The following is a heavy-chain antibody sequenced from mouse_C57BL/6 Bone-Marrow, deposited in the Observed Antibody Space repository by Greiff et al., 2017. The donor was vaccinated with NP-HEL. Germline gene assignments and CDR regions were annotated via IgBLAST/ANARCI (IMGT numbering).Heavy chain of an antibody. CDR1: GFSLTSYG. CDR3: ARKEGMITTWKYYAMDY. Sequence: VQLVESGPGLVQPSQSLSITCTVSGFSLTSYGVHWVRQSPGKGLEWLGVIWSGGSTDYNAAFISRLSISKDNSKSQVFFKMNSLQADDTARYYGARKEGMITTWKYYAMDYWGQGTPVTVSS. CDR2: IWSGGST. J-gene: IGHJ4*01. V-gene: IGHV2-2*01. D-gene: IGHD2-4*01.